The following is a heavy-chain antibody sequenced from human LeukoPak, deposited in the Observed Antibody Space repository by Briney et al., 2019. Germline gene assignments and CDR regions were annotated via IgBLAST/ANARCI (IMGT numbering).Heavy chain of an antibody. CDR3: TRDYSGLS. D-gene: IGHD5-12*01. Sequence: GGSLRLSCATSGFTFSNYWMHWVRQAPGKGLVWVSRINSDGSSTNYADSVKGRFTISRDNAENTLYLQMNSLRAEDAAMYCCTRDYSGLSWGQGALVTVSS. V-gene: IGHV3-74*01. CDR2: INSDGSST. J-gene: IGHJ5*02. CDR1: GFTFSNYW.